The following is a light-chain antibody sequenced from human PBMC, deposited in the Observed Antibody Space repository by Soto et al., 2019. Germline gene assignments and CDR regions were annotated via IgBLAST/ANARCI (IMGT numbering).Light chain of an antibody. Sequence: EIGLTQSPVTLSLSPGERATLSCRASQSVSGYVAWYQQKPGQAPRLLIYDASNRATGIPARFSGSGSGTDFTLTISSLEPEDFAVYYCQQRSNWPLTFGGGTKVDIK. CDR2: DAS. CDR3: QQRSNWPLT. CDR1: QSVSGY. J-gene: IGKJ4*01. V-gene: IGKV3-11*01.